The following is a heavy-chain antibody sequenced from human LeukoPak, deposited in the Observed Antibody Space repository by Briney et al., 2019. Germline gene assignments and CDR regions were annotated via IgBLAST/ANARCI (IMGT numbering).Heavy chain of an antibody. V-gene: IGHV4-59*01. CDR2: IYYSGST. D-gene: IGHD5-18*01. Sequence: SENLSLTCTVSGGSISSYYWSWIRQPPGKGLEWIGYIYYSGSTNSNPSLKSRVTISVDTSKNQFSLKLSSVTAADTAVYYCARVEAGYAPYNWFDPWGQGTLVTVSS. CDR1: GGSISSYY. J-gene: IGHJ5*02. CDR3: ARVEAGYAPYNWFDP.